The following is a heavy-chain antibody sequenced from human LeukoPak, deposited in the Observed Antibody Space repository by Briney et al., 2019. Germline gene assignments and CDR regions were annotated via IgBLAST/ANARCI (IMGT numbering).Heavy chain of an antibody. Sequence: SVKVSCTPSGGTFSSYAISWVRQAPGQGLEWMGGIIPIFGTANYAQKFQGRVTITADESTSTAYMELSSLRSEDTAVYYCARTRPITIFGVVEPDYWGQGTLVTVSS. CDR2: IIPIFGTA. D-gene: IGHD3-3*01. J-gene: IGHJ4*02. CDR1: GGTFSSYA. CDR3: ARTRPITIFGVVEPDY. V-gene: IGHV1-69*13.